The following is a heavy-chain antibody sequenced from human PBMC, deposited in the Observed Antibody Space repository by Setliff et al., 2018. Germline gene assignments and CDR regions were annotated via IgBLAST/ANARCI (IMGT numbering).Heavy chain of an antibody. D-gene: IGHD5-18*01. CDR3: VRDRTAYSYGLDV. CDR1: GGSISPYF. J-gene: IGHJ6*02. Sequence: SETLSLTCTVSGGSISPYFWSWIRQPPGKGLEWIGYIYHNGNTNFNPSLKTRVTMSVDPSKNQFALDLRSVTAADTAVYYCVRDRTAYSYGLDVWAQGTTVTSP. CDR2: IYHNGNT. V-gene: IGHV4-59*01.